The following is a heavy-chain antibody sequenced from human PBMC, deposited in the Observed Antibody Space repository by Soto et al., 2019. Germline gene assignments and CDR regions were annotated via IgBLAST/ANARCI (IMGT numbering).Heavy chain of an antibody. D-gene: IGHD6-13*01. CDR1: GYTFTSYY. J-gene: IGHJ6*02. Sequence: ASVKVSCKASGYTFTSYYMHWVRQAPGQGFDWLGIINPSSGYTTYAQKFQGRVTMTRDTSTSIVYMELSSLRSEDTAVYYCAREPGAAGGTPNGYYGMDVWGQGTTVTVSS. V-gene: IGHV1-46*01. CDR2: INPSSGYT. CDR3: AREPGAAGGTPNGYYGMDV.